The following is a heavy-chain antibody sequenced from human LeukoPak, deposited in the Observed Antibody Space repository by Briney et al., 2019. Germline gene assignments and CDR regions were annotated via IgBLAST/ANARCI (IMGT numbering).Heavy chain of an antibody. V-gene: IGHV3-23*01. CDR1: GFPFSDFS. D-gene: IGHD6-19*01. J-gene: IGHJ4*02. CDR2: ISGSGGST. Sequence: GGSLRLSCATSGFPFSDFSMSWVRQAPGKGLEWVSAISGSGGSTYYADSVKGRFTISRDNSKNTLYLQMNSLRAEDTAVYYCAKVAIAVAQPKYYFDYWGQGTLVTVSS. CDR3: AKVAIAVAQPKYYFDY.